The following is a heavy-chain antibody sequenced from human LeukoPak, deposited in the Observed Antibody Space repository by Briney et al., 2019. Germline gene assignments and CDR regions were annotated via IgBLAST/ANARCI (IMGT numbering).Heavy chain of an antibody. CDR3: ARGYEELLLGD. J-gene: IGHJ4*02. D-gene: IGHD2-15*01. V-gene: IGHV3-33*01. CDR2: IWYDGSNE. CDR1: GFTFSSYG. Sequence: GGSLRLSCAASGFTFSSYGMHWVRQAPGKGLEWVAVIWYDGSNEYYADSVKGRFTISRDNSKNTLYLQMNSLRAEDTAVYYCARGYEELLLGDWGQGTLVTVSS.